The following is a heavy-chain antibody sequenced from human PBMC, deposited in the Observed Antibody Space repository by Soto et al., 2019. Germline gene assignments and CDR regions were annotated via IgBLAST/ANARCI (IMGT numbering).Heavy chain of an antibody. CDR2: ISGSGGST. V-gene: IGHV3-23*01. CDR3: AKDPIAGYSSGWYEIDY. Sequence: RILKNQRKGLEWVSAISGSGGSTYYADSVKGRFTISRDNSKNTLYPQMNSLRAEDTAVYYCAKDPIAGYSSGWYEIDYWGQGTLVTVSS. J-gene: IGHJ4*02. D-gene: IGHD6-19*01.